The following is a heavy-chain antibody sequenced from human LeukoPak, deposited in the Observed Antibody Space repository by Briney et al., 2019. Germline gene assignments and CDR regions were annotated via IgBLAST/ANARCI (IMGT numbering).Heavy chain of an antibody. CDR3: ARSFGQQTALGS. CDR1: GYSISSGYY. J-gene: IGHJ5*02. CDR2: IYHSGST. V-gene: IGHV4-38-2*02. D-gene: IGHD3-16*01. Sequence: TPSETLSLTCTVSGYSISSGYYWGWIRQPPGKGLEWIGSIYHSGSTYYNRSLKSRVTISVDTSKNQYSLQLSSVTAAETAVYYCARSFGQQTALGSWGQGTLVTVSS.